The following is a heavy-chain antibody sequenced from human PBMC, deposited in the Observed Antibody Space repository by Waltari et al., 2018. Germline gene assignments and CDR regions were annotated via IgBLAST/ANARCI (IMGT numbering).Heavy chain of an antibody. CDR2: IKQDGSEK. J-gene: IGHJ4*02. CDR3: ARDTSYSSSPNY. D-gene: IGHD6-6*01. Sequence: EVQLVESGGGLVQPGGTLRLSCAASGSTFSSYWMSWVGQAPGKGLEWVANIKQDGSEKDYVDSVKGRFTISRDNAKNSLYLQMNSLRAEDTAVYYCARDTSYSSSPNYWGQGTLVTVSS. CDR1: GSTFSSYW. V-gene: IGHV3-7*01.